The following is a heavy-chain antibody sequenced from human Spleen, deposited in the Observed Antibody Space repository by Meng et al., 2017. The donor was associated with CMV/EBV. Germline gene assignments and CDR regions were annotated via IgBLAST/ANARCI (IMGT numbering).Heavy chain of an antibody. CDR1: GFTFSNYN. CDR3: AREDYYGIDV. J-gene: IGHJ6*02. Sequence: GESLKISCEASGFTFSNYNMNWVRQAPGKGLEWVSSISNKGDYIHYADSLKSRVSISRDNAKNSLYLQMSSLRVEDTAVYYCAREDYYGIDVWGQGTRVTVS. CDR2: ISNKGDYI. V-gene: IGHV3-21*01.